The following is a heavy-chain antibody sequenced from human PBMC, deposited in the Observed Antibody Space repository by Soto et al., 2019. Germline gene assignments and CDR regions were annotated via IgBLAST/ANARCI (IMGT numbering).Heavy chain of an antibody. CDR3: AKDFHRFDY. Sequence: GESLKISCAASGFTFSSYAMSWVRQAPGKGLEWVSAISGSGGSTYYADSVKGRFTISRDNSKNTLYLQMNSLRAEDTAVYYCAKDFHRFDYWGQGTLVTVSS. CDR2: ISGSGGST. CDR1: GFTFSSYA. J-gene: IGHJ4*02. V-gene: IGHV3-23*01.